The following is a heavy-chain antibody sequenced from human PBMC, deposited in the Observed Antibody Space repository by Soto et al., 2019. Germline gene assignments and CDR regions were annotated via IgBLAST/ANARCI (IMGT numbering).Heavy chain of an antibody. V-gene: IGHV4-34*01. J-gene: IGHJ2*01. D-gene: IGHD4-17*01. CDR2: INHSGST. CDR1: GGSFSGYY. CDR3: ARGFPLYYGDYDNWYFDL. Sequence: QVQLQQWGAGLLKPSETLSLTCAVNGGSFSGYYWSWIRQPPGKGLEWIGEINHSGSTNYNPSLKSRVTISVDTSKNQFSLKLSSVTAADTAVYYCARGFPLYYGDYDNWYFDLWGRGTLVTVSS.